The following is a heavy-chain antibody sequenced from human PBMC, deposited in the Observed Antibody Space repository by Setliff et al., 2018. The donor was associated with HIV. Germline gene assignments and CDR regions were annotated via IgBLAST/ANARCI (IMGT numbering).Heavy chain of an antibody. J-gene: IGHJ6*03. CDR1: GGSISSYY. D-gene: IGHD6-19*01. CDR2: IYTSGST. CDR3: AGGGQWLAYYYYYYMDV. V-gene: IGHV4-4*08. Sequence: SETLSLTCTVSGGSISSYYWSWIRQPPGKGLERIGYIYTSGSTNYNPSLKSRVTISVDTSKNQFSLKLSSVTAADTAVYYCAGGGQWLAYYYYYYMDVWGKGTTVTVS.